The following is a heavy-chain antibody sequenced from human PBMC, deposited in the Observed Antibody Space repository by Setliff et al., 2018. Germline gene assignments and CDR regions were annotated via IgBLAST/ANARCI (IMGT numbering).Heavy chain of an antibody. CDR1: GASVTSFDYY. Sequence: PSETLSLTCTVSGASVTSFDYYWSWIRQPPGKGLEYIGHISHGVSTSYSPSLKSRLSISADTSKNQFSLNLSSVTAADTAVHYCARDNRARHYMDVWGKGTTVTVSS. D-gene: IGHD3-10*01. J-gene: IGHJ6*03. CDR3: ARDNRARHYMDV. V-gene: IGHV4-30-4*01. CDR2: ISHGVST.